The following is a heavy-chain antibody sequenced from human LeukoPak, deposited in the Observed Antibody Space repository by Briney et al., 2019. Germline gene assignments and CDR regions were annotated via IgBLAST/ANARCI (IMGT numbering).Heavy chain of an antibody. CDR2: IIPIFGTA. Sequence: SVKVSCKACGGTFSSYAIRWVRQAPGQGLEWMGGIIPIFGTANYAQKFQGRVTITADESTSTAYMELSSLRSEDTAVYYCARDLAPDSSGYSDAFYIWGQGTMVTVSS. CDR3: ARDLAPDSSGYSDAFYI. D-gene: IGHD3-22*01. CDR1: GGTFSSYA. J-gene: IGHJ3*02. V-gene: IGHV1-69*13.